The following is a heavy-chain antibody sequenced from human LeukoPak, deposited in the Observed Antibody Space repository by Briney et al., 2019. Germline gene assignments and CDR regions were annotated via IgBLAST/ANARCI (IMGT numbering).Heavy chain of an antibody. J-gene: IGHJ4*02. CDR1: GFTFSDHW. CDR2: MSHDGNEK. V-gene: IGHV3-7*03. Sequence: GGSLRLSCAASGFTFSDHWMHWVRQAPGKGLEWVAIMSHDGNEKAYVDSVKGRFTISRDNAKNSLYLQMISLRAEDTAVYYCARDDWRRLDYWGQGTQVTVSS. D-gene: IGHD2-21*01. CDR3: ARDDWRRLDY.